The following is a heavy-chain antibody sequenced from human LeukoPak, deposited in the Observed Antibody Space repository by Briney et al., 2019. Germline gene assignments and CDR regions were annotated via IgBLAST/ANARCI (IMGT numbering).Heavy chain of an antibody. V-gene: IGHV1-2*06. CDR2: INPASGGT. J-gene: IGHJ4*02. D-gene: IGHD5-18*01. CDR1: GYTFTSYD. CDR3: ARGLQIWAPHFDY. Sequence: ASVKVSCKASGYTFTSYDINWVRQAPGQGLEWMGRINPASGGTGYAQRFQGRVTMTRDTSITTVYMELSRLKSDDTAVYYCARGLQIWAPHFDYWGQGTLVTVSS.